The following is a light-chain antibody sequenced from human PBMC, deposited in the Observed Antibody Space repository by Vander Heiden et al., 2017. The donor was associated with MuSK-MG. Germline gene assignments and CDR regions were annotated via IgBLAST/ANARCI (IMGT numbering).Light chain of an antibody. CDR3: SSYTNSTAVI. J-gene: IGLJ2*01. V-gene: IGLV2-14*01. CDR2: EVS. CDR1: SSDVGGFNY. Sequence: QSALTQPASVSGSLGQSLTISCTGASSDVGGFNYVSWYQQNPGKAPKLIIFEVSNRPSGIADRFSGSKSGNTASLTISGLQAEDEADYYCSSYTNSTAVIFGGGTKLTVL.